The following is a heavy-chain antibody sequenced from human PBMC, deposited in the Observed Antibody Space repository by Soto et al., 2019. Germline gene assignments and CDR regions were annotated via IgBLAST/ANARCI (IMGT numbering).Heavy chain of an antibody. CDR3: AKRIDSIFGVVISTFKYYYMDV. CDR2: ISGSGGST. Sequence: GGSLRLSCAASGFTFSSYAMSWVRQAPGKGLEWVSAISGSGGSTYYADSVKGRFTISRDNSKNTLYLQMNSLRAEDTAVYYCAKRIDSIFGVVISTFKYYYMDVWGKGTTVTVSS. D-gene: IGHD3-3*02. V-gene: IGHV3-23*01. J-gene: IGHJ6*03. CDR1: GFTFSSYA.